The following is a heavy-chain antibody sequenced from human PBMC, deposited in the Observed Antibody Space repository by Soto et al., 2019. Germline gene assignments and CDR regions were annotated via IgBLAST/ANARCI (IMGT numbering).Heavy chain of an antibody. CDR3: ARSWNYAAGSRIDY. V-gene: IGHV3-74*01. CDR2: ITGDGSFT. CDR1: GFTFSSYW. D-gene: IGHD3-10*01. J-gene: IGHJ4*02. Sequence: EVQLVESGGGLVEPGGSLRLSCAASGFTFSSYWMHWVRQGQGKGLVWVSRITGDGSFTTYADSVKGRFTISRDNAKSTLYLQMNSRRVEDTAVYYCARSWNYAAGSRIDYWGQGTLATVSS.